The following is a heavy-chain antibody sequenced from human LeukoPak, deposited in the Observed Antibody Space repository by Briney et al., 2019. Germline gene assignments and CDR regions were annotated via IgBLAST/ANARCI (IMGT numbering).Heavy chain of an antibody. CDR2: INADGSTA. J-gene: IGHJ3*01. CDR1: GFTFRNYG. D-gene: IGHD1-14*01. Sequence: PGGSLRLSCAASGFTFRNYGMHWVRQAPGKGLEWVSLINADGSTATYADSVKGRFTISRDNARNTLSLQMNSLTIEGTAVYYCVVVVEPPDSDGFDVWGQGTMITVSS. V-gene: IGHV3-74*01. CDR3: VVVVEPPDSDGFDV.